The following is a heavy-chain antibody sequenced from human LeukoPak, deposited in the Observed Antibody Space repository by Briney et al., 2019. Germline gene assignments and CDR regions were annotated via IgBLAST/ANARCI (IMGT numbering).Heavy chain of an antibody. CDR1: GFTFSSYS. D-gene: IGHD3-10*01. CDR3: ARGITMVRGVRYYFDY. J-gene: IGHJ4*02. CDR2: ISSSSSYI. V-gene: IGHV3-21*01. Sequence: PGGSLRLSCAASGFTFSSYSMNWVRQAPGKGLEWVSSISSSSSYIYYADSVKGRFTISRDNAKNSLYLRMNSLRAEDTAVYYCARGITMVRGVRYYFDYWGQGTLVTVSS.